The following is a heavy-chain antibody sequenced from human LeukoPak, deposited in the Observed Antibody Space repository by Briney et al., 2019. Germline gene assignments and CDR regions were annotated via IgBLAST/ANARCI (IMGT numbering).Heavy chain of an antibody. CDR3: ARGGFNMVRGVIIPSNSYFYYMDI. Sequence: PGGCLRLSCAASGFTFSAYSMNWVRQAPGKGLEWVSSITSGDFVYFADSLKGRFTISRDNGKGSLFLQMSSLRAEDTAVYYCARGGFNMVRGVIIPSNSYFYYMDIWGKGTLVTVSS. D-gene: IGHD3-10*01. V-gene: IGHV3-69-1*01. CDR1: GFTFSAYS. CDR2: ITSGDFV. J-gene: IGHJ6*03.